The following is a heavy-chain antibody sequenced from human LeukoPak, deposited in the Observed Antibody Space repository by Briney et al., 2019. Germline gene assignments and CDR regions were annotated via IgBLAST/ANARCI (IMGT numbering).Heavy chain of an antibody. CDR3: ARVDIVATTSDY. D-gene: IGHD5-12*01. Sequence: SQTQSLTCTVSGGSISSGDYYWRWIRQPSGKGLEWIGYIYYSGSTYYNPSLKSRVTISVDTSKNQFSLKLSSVTAADTAVYYCARVDIVATTSDYWGQGTLVTVSS. J-gene: IGHJ4*02. V-gene: IGHV4-30-4*01. CDR1: GGSISSGDYY. CDR2: IYYSGST.